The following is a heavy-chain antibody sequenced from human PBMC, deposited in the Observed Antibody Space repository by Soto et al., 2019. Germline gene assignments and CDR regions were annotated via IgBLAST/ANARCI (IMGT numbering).Heavy chain of an antibody. D-gene: IGHD2-15*01. CDR2: MNPNSGNT. J-gene: IGHJ4*02. Sequence: QVQLVQSGAEVKKPGASVKVSCKASGYTFSSYDLNWVREATGQGLEWMGWMNPNSGNTGYAQKFQGRLTMTRDTSTSTAYMELSSLRSEDTAVYYCARGLWAVDWGQGTLVTVSS. CDR1: GYTFSSYD. V-gene: IGHV1-8*01. CDR3: ARGLWAVD.